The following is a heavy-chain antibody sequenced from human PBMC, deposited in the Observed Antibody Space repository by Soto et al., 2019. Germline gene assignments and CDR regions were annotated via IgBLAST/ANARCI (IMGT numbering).Heavy chain of an antibody. V-gene: IGHV4-4*02. D-gene: IGHD3-22*01. Sequence: SVTLRLPCAVSGGTSISRSWRSRIRQHPGKGLEWIGEIYHSGSTNYNPSLNSRVNISVDKSKNQFSLKLISVTAADTAVYYCARSPDSSGYQPRRYYYGMDVWGEATTVTVSS. J-gene: IGHJ6*04. CDR2: IYHSGST. CDR1: GGTSISRSW. CDR3: ARSPDSSGYQPRRYYYGMDV.